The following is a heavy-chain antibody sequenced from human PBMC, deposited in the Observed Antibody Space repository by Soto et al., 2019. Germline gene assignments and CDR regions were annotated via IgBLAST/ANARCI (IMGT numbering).Heavy chain of an antibody. Sequence: SETLSLSCAVSGGYISCGYYSWSWIRQPPGKGLEWIGFIYNSGSTYYNSSLKSRVTISVDRSKNHFFLNLTSVTAADTAVYYCATYRKLFQIWGEGTKVTVSS. J-gene: IGHJ3*02. CDR2: IYNSGST. CDR1: GGYISCGYYS. CDR3: ATYRKLFQI. D-gene: IGHD2-15*01. V-gene: IGHV4-30-2*01.